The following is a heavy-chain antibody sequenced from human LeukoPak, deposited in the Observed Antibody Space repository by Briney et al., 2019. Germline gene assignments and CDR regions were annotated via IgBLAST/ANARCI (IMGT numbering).Heavy chain of an antibody. CDR2: ISTSGSDT. Sequence: GGSLRLSCAASGFTFSSYGMNWARQAPGKGLEWVSIISTSGSDTHYADSVKGRFTISRDNSKNTVYLQMNSLRAEDTAVYYCAKASGGSDWYLPFDIWGQGTMVTVSS. V-gene: IGHV3-23*01. D-gene: IGHD6-19*01. J-gene: IGHJ3*02. CDR1: GFTFSSYG. CDR3: AKASGGSDWYLPFDI.